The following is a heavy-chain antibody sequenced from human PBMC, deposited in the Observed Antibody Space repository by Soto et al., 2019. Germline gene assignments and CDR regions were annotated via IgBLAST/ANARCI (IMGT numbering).Heavy chain of an antibody. D-gene: IGHD1-26*01. V-gene: IGHV3-23*01. Sequence: GGSLRLSCVASGFTFSSSAMNWVRQAPGKGLEWVSTISGSGVAKYYADSVKGRFTISRDNSNNTVSLQMNSLRAEDAAVYYCAKDRSPGATTWNVYWGQGTLVTVSS. CDR2: ISGSGVAK. CDR1: GFTFSSSA. J-gene: IGHJ4*02. CDR3: AKDRSPGATTWNVY.